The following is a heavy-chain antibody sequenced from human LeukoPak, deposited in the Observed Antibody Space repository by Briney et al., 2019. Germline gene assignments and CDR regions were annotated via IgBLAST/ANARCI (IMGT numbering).Heavy chain of an antibody. Sequence: ASVKVSCKASGYTFTSYAMHWVRQAPGQRLEWMGWINAGNSNTKYSQKFQGRVTITRDTSASTAYMELSSLRSEDTAVYYCASLGTSSDSYYYGMDVWGQGTTVTVSS. CDR2: INAGNSNT. V-gene: IGHV1-3*01. CDR3: ASLGTSSDSYYYGMDV. D-gene: IGHD1-1*01. CDR1: GYTFTSYA. J-gene: IGHJ6*02.